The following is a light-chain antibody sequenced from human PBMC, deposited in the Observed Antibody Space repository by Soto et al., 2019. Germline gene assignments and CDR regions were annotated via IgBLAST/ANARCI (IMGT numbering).Light chain of an antibody. CDR1: QSVSSN. Sequence: EIVMTQSPATLSVSPGERATLSCRASQSVSSNLAWYQQKPGQAPRLLIYGASTRATGIQARFSVSGSGTDFTLTISSLQSEDFAVYYCQQYNNWPPWTFGQGTKVEIK. CDR3: QQYNNWPPWT. CDR2: GAS. V-gene: IGKV3-15*01. J-gene: IGKJ1*01.